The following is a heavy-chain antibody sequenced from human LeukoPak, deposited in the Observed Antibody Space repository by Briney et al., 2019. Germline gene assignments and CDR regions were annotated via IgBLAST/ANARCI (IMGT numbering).Heavy chain of an antibody. CDR3: ARAEAVAFMDV. D-gene: IGHD6-19*01. CDR2: IYYSGST. CDR1: GGSISSYY. V-gene: IGHV4-59*01. J-gene: IGHJ6*02. Sequence: SETLSLTCTVSGGSISSYYWSWIRQPPGKGLEWIGYIYYSGSTNYNPSLKSRVTILVDTSKNQFSLKLSSVTAADTAVYYCARAEAVAFMDVWGQGTTVTVSS.